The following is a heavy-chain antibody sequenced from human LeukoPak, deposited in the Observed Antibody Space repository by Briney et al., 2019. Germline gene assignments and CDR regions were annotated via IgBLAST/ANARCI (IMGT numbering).Heavy chain of an antibody. Sequence: GGSLRLSCAASGFTVSSNYMSWVRQAPGKGLEWVSSIASGGSTYYADSLKGRFTISRDTSKNTLYLQMNSLRAEDTAVYYCAKRGRYYFDYWGQGTLVTVSS. D-gene: IGHD1-1*01. CDR1: GFTVSSNY. J-gene: IGHJ4*02. V-gene: IGHV3-53*01. CDR3: AKRGRYYFDY. CDR2: IASGGST.